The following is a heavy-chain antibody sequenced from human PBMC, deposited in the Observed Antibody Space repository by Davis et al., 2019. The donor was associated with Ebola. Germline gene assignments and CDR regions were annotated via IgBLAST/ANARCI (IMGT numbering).Heavy chain of an antibody. Sequence: GESLKISCAASGFTFSSYSMNWVRQAPGKGLEWVSSISSSSSYIYYADSVKGRFTISRDNAKNSLYLQMNSLRAEDTAVYYCARDLVVMHIVLVPAAFDPWGQGTLVTVSS. CDR2: ISSSSSYI. V-gene: IGHV3-21*01. CDR1: GFTFSSYS. J-gene: IGHJ5*02. CDR3: ARDLVVMHIVLVPAAFDP. D-gene: IGHD2-2*01.